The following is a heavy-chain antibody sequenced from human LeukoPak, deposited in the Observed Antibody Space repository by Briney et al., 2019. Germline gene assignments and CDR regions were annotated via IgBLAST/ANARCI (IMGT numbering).Heavy chain of an antibody. V-gene: IGHV4-39*07. CDR2: IYYSGST. CDR1: GGSISSSSYY. Sequence: SETLSLTCTVSGGSISSSSYYWGWIRQPPGKGLEWIGSIYYSGSTYYNPSLKSRVTISVDTSKNQFSLKLSSVTAADTAVYYCARVRGVAGSAFDIWGQGTMVTVSS. D-gene: IGHD6-13*01. CDR3: ARVRGVAGSAFDI. J-gene: IGHJ3*02.